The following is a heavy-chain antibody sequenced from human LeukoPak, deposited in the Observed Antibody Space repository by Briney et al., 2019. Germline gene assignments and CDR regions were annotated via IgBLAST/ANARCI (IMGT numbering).Heavy chain of an antibody. V-gene: IGHV3-23*01. Sequence: GGSLRLSCAASGFTFSSYAMTWVRQAPGKGLEWVSAISGSGGSTYYADSVKGRFTISRDNSKNTLYLQMNSLRAEDTAVYYCAKDDRYRGYFDYWGQGTLVTVSS. CDR2: ISGSGGST. J-gene: IGHJ4*02. CDR3: AKDDRYRGYFDY. CDR1: GFTFSSYA. D-gene: IGHD1-26*01.